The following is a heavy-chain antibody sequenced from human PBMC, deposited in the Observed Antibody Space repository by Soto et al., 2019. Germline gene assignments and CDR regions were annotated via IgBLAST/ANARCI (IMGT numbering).Heavy chain of an antibody. CDR3: ASTEQWLVPFDP. CDR2: ISYDGSNK. D-gene: IGHD6-19*01. Sequence: QAQLVESGGGVVQPGRSLRLSCAASGFTFSSYAMHWVRQAPGKGLEWVAVISYDGSNKYYADSVKGRFTISRDNSKNTLYLQMNSLRAEDTAVYYCASTEQWLVPFDPWGQGTLVTVSS. J-gene: IGHJ5*02. CDR1: GFTFSSYA. V-gene: IGHV3-30-3*01.